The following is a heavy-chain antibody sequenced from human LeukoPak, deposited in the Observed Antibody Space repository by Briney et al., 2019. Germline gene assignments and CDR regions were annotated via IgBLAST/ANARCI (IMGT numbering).Heavy chain of an antibody. CDR1: GFTFSSYS. D-gene: IGHD2-21*01. CDR2: ISTSSSYI. CDR3: AKDSSRGYSIRAVDAFDI. J-gene: IGHJ3*02. Sequence: GGSLRLSCAASGFTFSSYSMNWVRQAPGKGLEWVSSISTSSSYIYYADSVKGRFTIFRDNARNSLFLQMNSLRAEDTAVYYCAKDSSRGYSIRAVDAFDIWGQGTMVTVSS. V-gene: IGHV3-21*04.